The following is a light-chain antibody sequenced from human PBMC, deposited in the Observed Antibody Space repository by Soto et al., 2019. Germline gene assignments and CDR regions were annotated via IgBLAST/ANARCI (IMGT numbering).Light chain of an antibody. Sequence: EIVMTQSPATLSVSPGERVTLSCRASRSVSNNLAWYQQKLGQAPRLLIYGASTRATDIPARFSGSGSGTEFTLTISSLESEDFAVYYCQHYNNWPYTFGQGTKLEIK. CDR1: RSVSNN. CDR2: GAS. J-gene: IGKJ2*01. V-gene: IGKV3-15*01. CDR3: QHYNNWPYT.